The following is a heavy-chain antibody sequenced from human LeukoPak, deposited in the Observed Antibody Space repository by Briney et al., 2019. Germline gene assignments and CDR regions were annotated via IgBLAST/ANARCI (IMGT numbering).Heavy chain of an antibody. CDR2: IRAKTHDGTA. D-gene: IGHD3-10*01. Sequence: RSLRLSCAASGFASSSFSMNWGRQAAGNGREWVGYIRAKTHDGTAANAESVKGRFTISRDDSKSIAYLQLTGLKSEDTAVYYCTRGQLYPYGPEFDFWGQGTLVTVSS. CDR1: GFASSSFS. V-gene: IGHV3-49*04. J-gene: IGHJ4*02. CDR3: TRGQLYPYGPEFDF.